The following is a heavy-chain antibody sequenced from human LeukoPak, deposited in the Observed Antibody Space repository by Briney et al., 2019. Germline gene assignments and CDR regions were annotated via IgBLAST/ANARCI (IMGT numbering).Heavy chain of an antibody. D-gene: IGHD6-19*01. J-gene: IGHJ5*02. Sequence: ASVKVSCKASGYTFTAYYIHWVRQAPGQGLEWMGYINPHTGDTEYAQKFQGRVTMTRDTSISTAYMDLARLTSDDTTVYYCASSDPGIAVALLFAWGQGTLVTVSS. CDR2: INPHTGDT. CDR1: GYTFTAYY. V-gene: IGHV1-2*02. CDR3: ASSDPGIAVALLFA.